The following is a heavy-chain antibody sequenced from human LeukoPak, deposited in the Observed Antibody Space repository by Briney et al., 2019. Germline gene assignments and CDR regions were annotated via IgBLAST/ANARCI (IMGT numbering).Heavy chain of an antibody. CDR1: GFTFSNYA. D-gene: IGHD3-9*01. J-gene: IGHJ4*02. Sequence: GGSLRLSCAASGFTFSNYAMHRVRQAPGKGLEWVAFIRFDGSNEYYADSVKGRFTISRDNSKNTLSLQMNSLRAEDTAVYYCAKGANLRYFDWLHFDYWGQGTLVTVSS. CDR3: AKGANLRYFDWLHFDY. CDR2: IRFDGSNE. V-gene: IGHV3-30*02.